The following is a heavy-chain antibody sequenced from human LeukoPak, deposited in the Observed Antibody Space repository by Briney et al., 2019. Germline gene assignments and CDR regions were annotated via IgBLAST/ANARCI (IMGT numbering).Heavy chain of an antibody. D-gene: IGHD2-15*01. CDR3: ARGGAAATGVDY. CDR1: GYTFTSYD. J-gene: IGHJ4*02. CDR2: MNPNSGNT. V-gene: IGHV1-8*01. Sequence: ASVKVSCKASGYTFTSYDINWVRQATGQGLEGLGWMNPNSGNTGYAQKLQGRVTMTRNASISTAYMELSSLRSEDTAVYYCARGGAAATGVDYWGQGTLVTVSS.